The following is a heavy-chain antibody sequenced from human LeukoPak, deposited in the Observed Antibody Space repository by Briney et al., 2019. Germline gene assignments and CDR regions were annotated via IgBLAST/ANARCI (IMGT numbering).Heavy chain of an antibody. CDR2: VYYSGST. Sequence: KTSETLSLTCIVSVGSISSSTYYWGWIRQPPGKGLEWIGFVYYSGSTYYNPSLKSRVTISVDTSKNQFSLKLSSVTAADTAVYYCARMIVVVVAAQPYYSDYWGQGTLVTVSS. CDR3: ARMIVVVVAAQPYYSDY. D-gene: IGHD2-15*01. J-gene: IGHJ4*02. V-gene: IGHV4-39*07. CDR1: VGSISSSTYY.